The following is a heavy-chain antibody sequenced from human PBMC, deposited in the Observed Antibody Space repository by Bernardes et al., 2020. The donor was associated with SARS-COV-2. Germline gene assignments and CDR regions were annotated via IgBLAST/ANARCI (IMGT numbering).Heavy chain of an antibody. CDR3: ARGGWYEDY. CDR2: IHYSGST. Sequence: SEPLSLTCIVSGGSITNHYWSWIRQPPGKGLEYIGYIHYSGSTNYNPSLESRVTISVDTSRNQFSLKLSSVTAADTAVYYCARGGWYEDYWGQGFLVTVSS. D-gene: IGHD6-13*01. V-gene: IGHV4-59*08. CDR1: GGSITNHY. J-gene: IGHJ4*02.